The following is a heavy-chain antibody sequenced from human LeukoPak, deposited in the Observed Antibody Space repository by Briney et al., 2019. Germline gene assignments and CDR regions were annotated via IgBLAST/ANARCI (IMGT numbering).Heavy chain of an antibody. J-gene: IGHJ4*02. D-gene: IGHD1-26*01. Sequence: SVKVSCKASGGTFSSYAISWVRQAPGQGLERMGGIIPIFGTANYAQKFQGRVTITTDESTSTAYMELSSLRSEDTAVYYCARDAPVVLWELPTYFDYWGQGTLVTVSS. CDR1: GGTFSSYA. CDR3: ARDAPVVLWELPTYFDY. CDR2: IIPIFGTA. V-gene: IGHV1-69*05.